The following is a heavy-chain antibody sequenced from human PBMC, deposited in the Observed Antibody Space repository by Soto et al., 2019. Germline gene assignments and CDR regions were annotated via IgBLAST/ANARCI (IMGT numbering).Heavy chain of an antibody. J-gene: IGHJ6*02. Sequence: ASVKVSCKTSGYSFTTYGISWVRQAPGQGLERIGWISGYNGNTNYAQKHQSRDTMTTDTSTSTAYMELRSLRSDDTAVYYCAREGPAPYYYYGMDVWGQGSTVT. CDR1: GYSFTTYG. CDR2: ISGYNGNT. CDR3: AREGPAPYYYYGMDV. V-gene: IGHV1-18*01.